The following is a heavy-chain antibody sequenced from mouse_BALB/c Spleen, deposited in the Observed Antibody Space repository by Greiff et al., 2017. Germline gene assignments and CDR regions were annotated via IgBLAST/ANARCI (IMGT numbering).Heavy chain of an antibody. CDR3: ARSEDYGAMDY. Sequence: VQLQQPGAELVKPGASVKLSCKASGYTFTSYWMHWVKQRPGQGLEWIGEINPSNGRTNYNEKFKSKATLTVDKSSSTAYMQLSSLTSEDSAVYYCARSEDYGAMDYWGQGTSVTVSS. J-gene: IGHJ4*01. CDR1: GYTFTSYW. CDR2: INPSNGRT. V-gene: IGHV1S81*02. D-gene: IGHD1-1*02.